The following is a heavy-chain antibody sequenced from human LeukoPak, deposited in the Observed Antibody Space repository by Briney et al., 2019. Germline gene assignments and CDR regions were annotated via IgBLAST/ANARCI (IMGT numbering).Heavy chain of an antibody. J-gene: IGHJ4*02. CDR1: GGSISSGGYY. V-gene: IGHV4-30-2*01. Sequence: SETLSLTCTVSGGSISSGGYYWSWIRQPPGKGLEWIGYIYHSGSTYYNPSLKSRVTISVDRSKNQFSLKLSSVTAADTAVYYCARFKRAGGWSYFDYWGQGTLVTASS. CDR3: ARFKRAGGWSYFDY. CDR2: IYHSGST. D-gene: IGHD6-19*01.